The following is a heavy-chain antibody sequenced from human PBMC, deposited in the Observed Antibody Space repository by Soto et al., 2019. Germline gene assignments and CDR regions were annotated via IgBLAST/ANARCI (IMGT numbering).Heavy chain of an antibody. CDR1: GFTFSSYA. CDR3: AKDRRNIVATLRLKGVPSWFDP. Sequence: PGGSLRLSCAASGFTFSSYAMSWVRQAPGKGLEWVSAISGSGGSTYYADSVKGRFTISRDNSKNTLYLQMNSLRAEDTAVYYCAKDRRNIVATLRLKGVPSWFDPWGQGTLVTVSS. J-gene: IGHJ5*02. V-gene: IGHV3-23*01. D-gene: IGHD5-12*01. CDR2: ISGSGGST.